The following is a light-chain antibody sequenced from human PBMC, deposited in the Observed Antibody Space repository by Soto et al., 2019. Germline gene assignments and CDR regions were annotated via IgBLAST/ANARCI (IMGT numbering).Light chain of an antibody. CDR3: QQYNNWPIT. Sequence: EIVMTQSPATLSVSPGERATLSCRSSQSLSSDLAWYQQKPGQAPRLLIHGASTRATGIPARFSGSGSGTEFTLTISSLQSEDFAVYYCQQYNNWPITFGQGTRLESK. CDR1: QSLSSD. V-gene: IGKV3D-15*01. CDR2: GAS. J-gene: IGKJ5*01.